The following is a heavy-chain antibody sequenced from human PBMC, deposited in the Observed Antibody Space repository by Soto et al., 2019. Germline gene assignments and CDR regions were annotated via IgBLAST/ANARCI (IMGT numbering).Heavy chain of an antibody. D-gene: IGHD3-22*01. CDR2: IYYSGST. CDR1: GGSISSYY. J-gene: IGHJ4*02. V-gene: IGHV4-59*01. CDR3: ARLGYDSSGYYYIDY. Sequence: TSETLSLTCTVSGGSISSYYWSWIRQPPGKGLEWIGYIYYSGSTNYNPSLKSRVTISVDTSKNQFSLKLSSVTAADTAVYYCARLGYDSSGYYYIDYWGQGTLVTVSS.